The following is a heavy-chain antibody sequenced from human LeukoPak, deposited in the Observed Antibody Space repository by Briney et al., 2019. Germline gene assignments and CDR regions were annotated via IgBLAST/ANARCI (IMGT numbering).Heavy chain of an antibody. CDR2: ISSDGRTQ. V-gene: IGHV3-30*18. D-gene: IGHD1-26*01. Sequence: PGRSLRLSCAASGFTFSSYTMQWVRQAPGKGLEWVAIISSDGRTQIYTDSVKGRFTISRDNLKKTLNLQMDYLEAEDTAVYYCAKEEGWGVNSFDMWGQGTMVTVSS. CDR1: GFTFSSYT. J-gene: IGHJ3*02. CDR3: AKEEGWGVNSFDM.